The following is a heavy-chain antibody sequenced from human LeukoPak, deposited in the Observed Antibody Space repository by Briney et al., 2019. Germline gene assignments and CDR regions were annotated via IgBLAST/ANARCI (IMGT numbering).Heavy chain of an antibody. Sequence: ASVKVSCKASGYTFTGYYMHWVRQAPGQGLEWMGWINPNSGDTGYAQKFQGRVTMTRDTSISTAFMELTSLRSEDTAVYYCARGPPNWGFDFWGQGALVTVSS. D-gene: IGHD7-27*01. CDR2: INPNSGDT. V-gene: IGHV1-2*02. CDR1: GYTFTGYY. CDR3: ARGPPNWGFDF. J-gene: IGHJ4*02.